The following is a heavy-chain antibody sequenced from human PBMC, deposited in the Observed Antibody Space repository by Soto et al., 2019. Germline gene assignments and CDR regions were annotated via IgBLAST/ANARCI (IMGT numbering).Heavy chain of an antibody. V-gene: IGHV1-58*01. CDR1: GFTFTNSA. CDR2: VVVGSGNT. Sequence: QMQLVQSGPEVKKPGTSVKVSCKASGFTFTNSAVQWVRQARGQRLEWIGWVVVGSGNTNYAQKFQKRVTITRDMSNSTTYMVLSRLGTEGPALYYWAADNLEVGYLGPGTLVTVSS. J-gene: IGHJ4*02. CDR3: AADNLEVGY. D-gene: IGHD1-1*01.